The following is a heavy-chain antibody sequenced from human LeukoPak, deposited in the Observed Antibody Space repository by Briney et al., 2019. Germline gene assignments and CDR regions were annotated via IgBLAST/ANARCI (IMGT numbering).Heavy chain of an antibody. CDR3: AKSDRYCSSTSCYPLYYYYGMDV. D-gene: IGHD2-2*01. J-gene: IGHJ6*02. CDR1: GFTFDDYA. CDR2: ISWNSGSI. V-gene: IGHV3-9*01. Sequence: GRSLRLSCAASGFTFDDYAMHWVRQAPGKGLEWVSGISWNSGSIGYADSVKGRFTISRDNAKNSLYLQMNSLRAEDTAVYYCAKSDRYCSSTSCYPLYYYYGMDVWGQGTTVTVSS.